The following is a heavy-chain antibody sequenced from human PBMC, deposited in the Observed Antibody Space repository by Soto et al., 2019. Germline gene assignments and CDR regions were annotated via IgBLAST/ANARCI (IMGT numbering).Heavy chain of an antibody. J-gene: IGHJ4*02. CDR3: ARHHDS. CDR1: GGSITSSNR. Sequence: SETLSLTCAVSGGSITSSNRWSWVRQPPGKGLEWVGKIYQNVTTNCKSSLKSRVSISVDTSKNQFSLKLSSVTAADTAVYYCARHHDSWGQGALVTVSS. CDR2: IYQNVTT. V-gene: IGHV4-4*02.